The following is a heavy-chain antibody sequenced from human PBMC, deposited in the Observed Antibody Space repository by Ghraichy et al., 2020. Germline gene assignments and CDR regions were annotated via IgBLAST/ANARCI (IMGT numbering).Heavy chain of an antibody. Sequence: GGSLRLSCAASGFTFSNYALSWVRQAPGRGLEWVSTISGSGGGTNYADSVKGRFTISRDNSKNTLYLQMNSLRAEDTAIYYCAKGESGSYYAAAMDMWGKGTTVTVSS. CDR2: ISGSGGGT. D-gene: IGHD1-26*01. V-gene: IGHV3-23*01. J-gene: IGHJ6*03. CDR1: GFTFSNYA. CDR3: AKGESGSYYAAAMDM.